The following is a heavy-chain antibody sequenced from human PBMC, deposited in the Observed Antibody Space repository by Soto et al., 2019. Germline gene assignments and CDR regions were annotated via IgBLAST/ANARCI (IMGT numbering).Heavy chain of an antibody. CDR3: ARGVAGSGFDL. D-gene: IGHD6-19*01. CDR2: TYYRSNWRH. V-gene: IGHV6-1*01. Sequence: SQTLSLTCAISGDSDSSNTAAWNWIRSSPSRGLEWLGRTYYRSNWRHDYAVSVKSRITVNPDTSKNHFSLQLNSVTPDDTAVYYCARGVAGSGFDLWGPGTLVTVSS. CDR1: GDSDSSNTAA. J-gene: IGHJ5*02.